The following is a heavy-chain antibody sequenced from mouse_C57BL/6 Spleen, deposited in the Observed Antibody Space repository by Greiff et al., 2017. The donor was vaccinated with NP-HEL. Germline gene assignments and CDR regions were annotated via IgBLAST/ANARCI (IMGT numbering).Heavy chain of an antibody. V-gene: IGHV5-15*01. CDR1: GFTFSDYG. J-gene: IGHJ3*01. D-gene: IGHD1-1*01. Sequence: EVKLMESGGGLVQPGGSLKLSCAASGFTFSDYGMAWVRQAPRKGPEWVAFISNLAYSIYYADTVTGRFTISRENAKNTLYLEMSSLRSEDTAMYYCARADRGTTVPFAYWGQGTLVTVSA. CDR3: ARADRGTTVPFAY. CDR2: ISNLAYSI.